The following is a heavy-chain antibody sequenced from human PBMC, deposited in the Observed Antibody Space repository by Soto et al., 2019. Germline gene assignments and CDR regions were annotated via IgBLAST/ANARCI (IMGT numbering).Heavy chain of an antibody. V-gene: IGHV4-59*08. CDR1: GGYISSYY. J-gene: IGHJ6*02. D-gene: IGHD2-15*01. CDR2: IYYSGTT. Sequence: QVQLQESGPGLVRPSDTLSLICTVSGGYISSYYWSWIRQPPGKGLEWIGYIYYSGTTRYNPSLNSRVTISVDTSKNQFSLKLSSLTAADTAVYHCARHVPYCSDSSHCAYGLDVWGRGTTVTVSS. CDR3: ARHVPYCSDSSHCAYGLDV.